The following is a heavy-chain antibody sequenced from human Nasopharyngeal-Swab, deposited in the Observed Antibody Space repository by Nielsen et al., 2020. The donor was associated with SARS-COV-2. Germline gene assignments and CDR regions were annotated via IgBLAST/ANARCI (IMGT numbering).Heavy chain of an antibody. Sequence: GESLKISCAASGFTFSSYAMSWVRQASGKGLEWVSAISGSGGSTYYADSVKGRFTISRDNSKNTLYLQMNSLRAEDTAVYYCAKEVAAAIGEYYFDYWGQGTLVTVSS. CDR2: ISGSGGST. CDR1: GFTFSSYA. J-gene: IGHJ4*02. D-gene: IGHD6-13*01. V-gene: IGHV3-23*01. CDR3: AKEVAAAIGEYYFDY.